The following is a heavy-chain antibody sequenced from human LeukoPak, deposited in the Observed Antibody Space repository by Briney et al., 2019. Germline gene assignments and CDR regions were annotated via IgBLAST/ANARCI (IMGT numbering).Heavy chain of an antibody. CDR2: INTAGSST. D-gene: IGHD3/OR15-3a*01. J-gene: IGHJ5*02. Sequence: GGSLRLSCAASGFTFSNYWMHWVRQAPGKGLVWVSRINTAGSSTTYADSVEGRFTISRDNAKNTLYLQMNSLRAEDTAVYYCARDSQHGRFDPWGQGTLVTVSS. CDR3: ARDSQHGRFDP. CDR1: GFTFSNYW. V-gene: IGHV3-74*01.